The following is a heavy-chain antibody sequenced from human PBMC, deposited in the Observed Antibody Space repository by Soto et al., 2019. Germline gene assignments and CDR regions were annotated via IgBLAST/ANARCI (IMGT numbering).Heavy chain of an antibody. V-gene: IGHV3-13*01. CDR2: IGAAGDT. Sequence: EVQLVESGGGLVQPGGSLRLSCAASGFTFSNYDMHWVRQPTGKGLEWVSGIGAAGDTYYPGSVKGRFTISRENAKNSLYLQMNSLGAGDTAVYYCAAGGVTTVAQFDYWGQGTLVTVSS. J-gene: IGHJ4*02. D-gene: IGHD4-4*01. CDR1: GFTFSNYD. CDR3: AAGGVTTVAQFDY.